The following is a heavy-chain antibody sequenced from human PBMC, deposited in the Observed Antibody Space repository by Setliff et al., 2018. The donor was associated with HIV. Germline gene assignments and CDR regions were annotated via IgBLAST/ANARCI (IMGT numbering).Heavy chain of an antibody. D-gene: IGHD6-19*01. J-gene: IGHJ4*02. Sequence: GASVKVSCKASGYTFTSYGISWLRQAPGQGLEWMGWISGYSGNTNYAQKFQDRVTMTTDTPTSTVYMELRSLRSDDTAVYYCARVQWVVSSNVGLDYWGQGTLVTSPQ. V-gene: IGHV1-18*01. CDR1: GYTFTSYG. CDR3: ARVQWVVSSNVGLDY. CDR2: ISGYSGNT.